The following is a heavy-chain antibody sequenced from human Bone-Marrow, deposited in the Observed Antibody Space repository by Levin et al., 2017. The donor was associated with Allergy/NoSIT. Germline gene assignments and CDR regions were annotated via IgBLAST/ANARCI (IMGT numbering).Heavy chain of an antibody. CDR2: IYHSGAT. Sequence: SETLSLTCTVSGGSIDTYYWNWIRQAPGKGLEWIGYIYHSGATSYNPSLKSRATFLVDTSKNQFSLKLRSVTAADTAVYYCARAGGRSYTHYYGMDVWGQGTTVSVSS. V-gene: IGHV4-59*01. CDR1: GGSIDTYY. D-gene: IGHD3-10*01. CDR3: ARAGGRSYTHYYGMDV. J-gene: IGHJ6*01.